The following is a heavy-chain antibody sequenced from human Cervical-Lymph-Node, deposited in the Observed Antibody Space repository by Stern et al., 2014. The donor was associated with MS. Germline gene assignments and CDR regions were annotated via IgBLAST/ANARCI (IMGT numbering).Heavy chain of an antibody. CDR1: GFTFTSSA. V-gene: IGHV1-58*01. Sequence: QLVESGPEVKKPGTSVKVSCKASGFTFTSSAVQWVRQARGQLLEWIGWIVVGRGNTNYAQKLQERVTITRDMSTSSAYMELSSLRSEDTAVYYCAAEPMYYSDSVGAFDIWGQGTMVTVSS. CDR3: AAEPMYYSDSVGAFDI. D-gene: IGHD3-22*01. CDR2: IVVGRGNT. J-gene: IGHJ3*02.